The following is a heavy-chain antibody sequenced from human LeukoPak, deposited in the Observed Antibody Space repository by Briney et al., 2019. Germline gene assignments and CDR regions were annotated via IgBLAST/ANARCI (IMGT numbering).Heavy chain of an antibody. CDR3: FGSGSYSK. D-gene: IGHD3-10*01. V-gene: IGHV3-7*01. CDR2: IKPDGSQT. Sequence: GGSLRLSCAASGFTFSNSWINWVRQALGKGLEWAANIKPDGSQTFYLDSVKGRFTVSRDNAKHSAYLQMNSLRAEDTAVYYCFGSGSYSKWDQGTLVTVSS. CDR1: GFTFSNSW. J-gene: IGHJ4*02.